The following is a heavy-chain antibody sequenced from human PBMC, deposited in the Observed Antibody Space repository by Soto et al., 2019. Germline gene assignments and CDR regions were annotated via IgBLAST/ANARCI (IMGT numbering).Heavy chain of an antibody. CDR1: GFTFSSYW. D-gene: IGHD5-18*01. CDR2: INSDGTST. Sequence: GGSLRLSCAASGFTFSSYWMHWVRQAPGKGLVWVSRINSDGTSTRYADSVKGQFTISSDKAKKTLYLQMKRLRAEDTVVYYGARDASVDTAMVDYWGQGTLVTVSS. J-gene: IGHJ4*02. V-gene: IGHV3-74*01. CDR3: ARDASVDTAMVDY.